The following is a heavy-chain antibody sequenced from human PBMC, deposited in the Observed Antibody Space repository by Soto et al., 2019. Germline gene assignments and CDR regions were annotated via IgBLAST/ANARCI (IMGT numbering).Heavy chain of an antibody. D-gene: IGHD2-15*01. CDR3: ARDPYCSGGSCYSSCYFDY. Sequence: SLRLSCAASGFTFSSYGMHWVRQAPGKGLEWVAVIWYDGSNKYYADSVKGRFTISRDNSKNTLYLQMNSLRAEDTAVYYCARDPYCSGGSCYSSCYFDYWGQGTLVTVSS. CDR2: IWYDGSNK. CDR1: GFTFSSYG. V-gene: IGHV3-33*01. J-gene: IGHJ4*02.